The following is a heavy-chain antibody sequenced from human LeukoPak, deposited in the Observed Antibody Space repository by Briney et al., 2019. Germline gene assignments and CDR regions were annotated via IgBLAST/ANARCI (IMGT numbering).Heavy chain of an antibody. J-gene: IGHJ4*02. CDR1: GFTFSSYS. CDR2: ISSSSSYI. CDR3: AKRHSWGWLQSGVPFDY. Sequence: GGSLRLSCAASGFTFSSYSMNWVRQAPGKGLEWVSSISSSSSYIYYADSVKGRFTISRDNSKNTLYLQMNSLRAEDTAVYYCAKRHSWGWLQSGVPFDYWGQGTLVTVSS. V-gene: IGHV3-21*04. D-gene: IGHD5-24*01.